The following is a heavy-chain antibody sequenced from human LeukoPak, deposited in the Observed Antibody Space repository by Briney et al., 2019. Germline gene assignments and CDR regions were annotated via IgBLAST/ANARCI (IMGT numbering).Heavy chain of an antibody. Sequence: PGGSLRLSCAASGFTFSSFSMSWVRQAPGKGLEWVSAIRNTGDFTYYRGSVKGRFTISRDNSKNTLYLQMNSLRAEDTAVYYCARVGDFWSGYLSYYYYYYGMDVWGQGTTVTVSS. CDR3: ARVGDFWSGYLSYYYYYYGMDV. D-gene: IGHD3-3*01. CDR2: IRNTGDFT. V-gene: IGHV3-23*01. J-gene: IGHJ6*02. CDR1: GFTFSSFS.